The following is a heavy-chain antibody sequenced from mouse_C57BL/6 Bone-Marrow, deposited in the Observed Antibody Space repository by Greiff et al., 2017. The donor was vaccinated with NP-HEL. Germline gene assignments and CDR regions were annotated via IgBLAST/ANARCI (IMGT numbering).Heavy chain of an antibody. CDR2: IDPSDSVT. CDR1: GYTFPSYW. Sequence: QVQLQQPGAELVRPGSSVKLSCKASGYTFPSYWMHWVKQRPIQGLEWIGNIDPSDSVTPYNQKFKDKATLPVDKSSSTAYMQLSSVASEDSAVYYCGTGAWFAYWGQGTLVTVSA. V-gene: IGHV1-52*01. CDR3: GTGAWFAY. D-gene: IGHD1-1*02. J-gene: IGHJ3*01.